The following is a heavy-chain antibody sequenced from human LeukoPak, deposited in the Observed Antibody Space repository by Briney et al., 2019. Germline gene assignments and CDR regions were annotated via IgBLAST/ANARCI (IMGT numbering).Heavy chain of an antibody. CDR2: IYTSGST. CDR3: AREHPRGEVDDFDY. Sequence: PSQTPSLTCTVSGGSISSGSYYWSWIRQPAGKGLEWIGRIYTSGSTNYNPSLKSRISISVDTSKNQFSLKLTSVTAADTAVYYCAREHPRGEVDDFDYWGQGTLVTVSS. CDR1: GGSISSGSYY. J-gene: IGHJ4*02. V-gene: IGHV4-61*02. D-gene: IGHD3-16*01.